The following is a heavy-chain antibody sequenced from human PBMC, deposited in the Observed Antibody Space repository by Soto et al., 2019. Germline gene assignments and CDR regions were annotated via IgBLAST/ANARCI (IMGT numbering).Heavy chain of an antibody. Sequence: GGSLRLSCAASGFTFSNAWMSWVRQSPGKGLEWVGRIKSKTDGGTTDYAAPVKGRFTISRDDSKNTRYLQMNSLKTEDTAVYYGTTDRKWSPKNWFDPWGQGTLVTVSS. D-gene: IGHD2-15*01. V-gene: IGHV3-15*01. CDR2: IKSKTDGGTT. CDR1: GFTFSNAW. CDR3: TTDRKWSPKNWFDP. J-gene: IGHJ5*02.